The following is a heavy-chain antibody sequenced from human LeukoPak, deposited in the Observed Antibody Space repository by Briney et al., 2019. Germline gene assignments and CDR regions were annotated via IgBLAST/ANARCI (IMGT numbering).Heavy chain of an antibody. CDR2: IYYSGST. CDR3: ARDWLVPAAIVPGTNDAFDI. V-gene: IGHV4-30-4*08. CDR1: GGSISSYY. J-gene: IGHJ3*02. Sequence: PSETLSLTCTVSGGSISSYYWSWIRQPPGKGLEWIGYIYYSGSTYYNPSLKSGVTISVDTSKTQFSLNTSSVPAADTAVYYCARDWLVPAAIVPGTNDAFDIWGQGTMVTVSS. D-gene: IGHD2-2*02.